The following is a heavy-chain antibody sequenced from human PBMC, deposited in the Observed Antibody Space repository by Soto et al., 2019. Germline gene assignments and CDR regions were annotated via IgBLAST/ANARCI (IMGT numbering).Heavy chain of an antibody. CDR1: GFTFSSYW. J-gene: IGHJ1*01. Sequence: PGGSLRLSCAASGFTFSSYWMNWVRQAPGKGLEWVANIKQDGSAKYYVDSVKGRFTISRDNAKNSLYLQMNSLRREDTAVYYWAGGSGSYIHQWGQGTLVTVSS. CDR2: IKQDGSAK. CDR3: AGGSGSYIHQ. V-gene: IGHV3-7*01. D-gene: IGHD6-19*01.